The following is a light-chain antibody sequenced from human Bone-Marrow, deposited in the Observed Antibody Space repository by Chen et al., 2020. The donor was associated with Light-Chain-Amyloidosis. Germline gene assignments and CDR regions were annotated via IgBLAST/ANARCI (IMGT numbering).Light chain of an antibody. CDR1: NIGSTS. V-gene: IGLV3-21*02. J-gene: IGLJ3*02. Sequence: SYVLTQPSSVSVAPGQTATIACGGNNIGSTSVHWYQQTPGQAPLLVVYDDSDRPSGIPERWSGCISGNTATLTISRVEAGDEADYYCQVWERRSERPVFGGGTKLTVL. CDR3: QVWERRSERPV. CDR2: DDS.